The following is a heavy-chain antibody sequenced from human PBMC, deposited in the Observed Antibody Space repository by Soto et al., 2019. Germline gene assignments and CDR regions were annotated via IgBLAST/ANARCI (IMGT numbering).Heavy chain of an antibody. CDR1: GASISRGAYY. CDR3: GRDLPGDYRAFDL. V-gene: IGHV4-31*03. Sequence: QVQLQESGPGLVKPSQTLSLTCTVSGASISRGAYYWSWIRQHPGKGLECIGYIYYSGSAYYNPSLRSRVTASVDTSKNQFSLKLSSVTAADTAVYYCGRDLPGDYRAFDLWGQGTMVIVSS. CDR2: IYYSGSA. D-gene: IGHD3-16*02. J-gene: IGHJ3*01.